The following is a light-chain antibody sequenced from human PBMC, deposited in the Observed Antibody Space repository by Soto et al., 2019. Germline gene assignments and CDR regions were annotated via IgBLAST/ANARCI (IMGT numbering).Light chain of an antibody. V-gene: IGKV1-33*01. J-gene: IGKJ3*01. CDR3: QQYNDWPPFT. Sequence: DIQMTQSPSSLSASVGDRVTITCQASQDISNYLNWYQQKPGKAPKLLIYDASNLETGVPSRFSGSGSGTDFTFTISSLQPEDLAVYYCQQYNDWPPFTFGPGTKVDIK. CDR1: QDISNY. CDR2: DAS.